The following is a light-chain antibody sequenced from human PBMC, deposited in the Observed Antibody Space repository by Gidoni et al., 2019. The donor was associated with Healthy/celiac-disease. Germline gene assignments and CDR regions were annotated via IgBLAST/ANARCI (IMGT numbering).Light chain of an antibody. CDR2: GNS. V-gene: IGLV1-40*01. CDR1: SSNIGAGYD. J-gene: IGLJ2*01. Sequence: QSVLTQPPSVSEAPGQRVTISCTGSSSNIGAGYDLHWYQQLPGPAPKLLIYGNSNRPSGVPDRFSGSKSGTSASLAITGLQAEDEADYYCQSYDSSLSDVVFGGGTKLTVL. CDR3: QSYDSSLSDVV.